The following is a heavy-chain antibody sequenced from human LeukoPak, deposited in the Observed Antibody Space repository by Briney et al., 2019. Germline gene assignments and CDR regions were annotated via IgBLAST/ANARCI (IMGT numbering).Heavy chain of an antibody. Sequence: SVKVSCKASGYTFTSYGISWVRQAPGQGLEWMGGIIPIFGTAKYAQKFQGRVTITADTSTSTAYMELSSLRSEDTAVYYCARAGWLQYYYFDYWGQGTLVTVSS. CDR1: GYTFTSYG. V-gene: IGHV1-69*06. D-gene: IGHD5-24*01. J-gene: IGHJ4*02. CDR3: ARAGWLQYYYFDY. CDR2: IIPIFGTA.